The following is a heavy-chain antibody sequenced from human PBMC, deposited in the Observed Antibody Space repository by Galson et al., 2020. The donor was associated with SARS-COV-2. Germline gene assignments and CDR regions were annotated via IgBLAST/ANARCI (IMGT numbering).Heavy chain of an antibody. V-gene: IGHV4-34*01. Sequence: SETLSLTCAVYGGSFRDYYWRWIRHSPGKGLEWIGEINHSASTTSSPSLKSRVTIAVDTSKNQFSLKLTSMTAADTAVYYCARSRQDVTKIVVAITAYYHYMDVWSKGTTVTISS. D-gene: IGHD3-22*01. CDR3: ARSRQDVTKIVVAITAYYHYMDV. CDR1: GGSFRDYY. J-gene: IGHJ6*03. CDR2: INHSAST.